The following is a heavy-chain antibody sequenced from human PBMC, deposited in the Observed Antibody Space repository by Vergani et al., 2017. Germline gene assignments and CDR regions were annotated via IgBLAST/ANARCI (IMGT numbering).Heavy chain of an antibody. CDR1: GFTFNHYA. V-gene: IGHV3-23*01. D-gene: IGHD5-12*01. CDR2: ISGSGGST. J-gene: IGHJ6*02. CDR3: AKAKPRNSGYDYLYYYNAMDV. Sequence: EVQLLESGGDLVPPGGSLRLSCAASGFTFNHYAMNWVRQAPGKGLEWVSGISGSGGSTYYAGSVKGRFTISRDSYKNTLYLQMNSLSAGDTAVYYCAKAKPRNSGYDYLYYYNAMDVWGQGTTVTVS.